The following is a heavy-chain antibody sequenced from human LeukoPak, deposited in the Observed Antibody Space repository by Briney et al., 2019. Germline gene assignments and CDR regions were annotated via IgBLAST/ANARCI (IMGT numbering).Heavy chain of an antibody. CDR2: IYTSGST. Sequence: SQTLSLTCTVSGGSISSGSYYWRWIRQPAGKGLEWIGRIYTSGSTNYNPSLKSRVTISVDTSNNQFSLKLSSVTAADTAVYYCARGLGYCSGGSCPRWFDPWGQGTLVTVSS. J-gene: IGHJ5*02. D-gene: IGHD2-15*01. CDR1: GGSISSGSYY. V-gene: IGHV4-61*02. CDR3: ARGLGYCSGGSCPRWFDP.